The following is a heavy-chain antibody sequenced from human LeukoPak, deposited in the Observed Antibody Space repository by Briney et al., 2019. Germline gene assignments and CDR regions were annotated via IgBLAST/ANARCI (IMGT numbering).Heavy chain of an antibody. CDR1: GFTFSGYW. V-gene: IGHV3-7*01. Sequence: PGGSLRLSCAASGFTFSGYWMSWVRQAPGKGLEWVANIKQDGSEKYYVDSVKGRCTISRDNAKNSLYLQVNSLRAEDTAVYYCARVGDSSAHFDYWGQGTLVTVSS. D-gene: IGHD3-22*01. CDR3: ARVGDSSAHFDY. J-gene: IGHJ4*02. CDR2: IKQDGSEK.